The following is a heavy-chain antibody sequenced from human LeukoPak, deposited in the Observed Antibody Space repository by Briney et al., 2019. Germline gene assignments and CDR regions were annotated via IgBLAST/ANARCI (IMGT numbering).Heavy chain of an antibody. D-gene: IGHD1-26*01. CDR3: AKHSGSYFISYVES. CDR2: ISGSAYNT. Sequence: GTLSLSCALSGFTFSRYGMTCVPQAPSKGVKCVSTISGSAYNTYHPDSIKPWFTVSRVNSARTRYLQMNSLAAEAPELPYFAKHSGSYFISYVESWGQGALVTVSS. V-gene: IGHV3-23*01. J-gene: IGHJ4*02. CDR1: GFTFSRYG.